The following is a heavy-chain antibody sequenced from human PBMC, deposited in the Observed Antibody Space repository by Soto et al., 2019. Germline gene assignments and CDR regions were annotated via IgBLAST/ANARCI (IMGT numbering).Heavy chain of an antibody. Sequence: QMQLVQSGPEVKKPGTSVKVSCKASTFTFTSSAVQWVRQARGQRLEWIGWIVVGSGNTKYVQNLKERVTITREMSSGTAYLERSSLRSEDTAVYYCATHREGATYYFDYWGQGTLLTVSS. CDR3: ATHREGATYYFDY. D-gene: IGHD1-26*01. CDR1: TFTFTSSA. V-gene: IGHV1-58*01. CDR2: IVVGSGNT. J-gene: IGHJ4*02.